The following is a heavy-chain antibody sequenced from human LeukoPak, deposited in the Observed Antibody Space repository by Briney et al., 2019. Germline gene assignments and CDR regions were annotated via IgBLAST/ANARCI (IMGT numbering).Heavy chain of an antibody. CDR2: SSYSGSA. D-gene: IGHD2-2*01. CDR1: GASITSGAYY. J-gene: IGHJ4*02. CDR3: ARYYCASSRCPGVDY. V-gene: IGHV4-30-4*08. Sequence: SETLSLTCTVSGASITSGAYYWTWIHQPPGEGLEWIGYSSYSGSAYYNPSLESRVTISVDMSKSQFSLKLSSVTAADTAVYYCARYYCASSRCPGVDYWGQGTLVTVSS.